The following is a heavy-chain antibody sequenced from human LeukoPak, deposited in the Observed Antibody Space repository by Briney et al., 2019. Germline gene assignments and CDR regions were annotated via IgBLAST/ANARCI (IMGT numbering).Heavy chain of an antibody. D-gene: IGHD5-24*01. CDR1: GFTFSGYI. J-gene: IGHJ6*02. CDR3: ARDRAVKARIGGMDV. V-gene: IGHV3-21*06. CDR2: ISESSSHT. Sequence: GGSLRLSCAASGFTFSGYIINWVRQAPGKGLQWVSYISESSSHTYYADSVKGRFTISRDNAKNSLYLQMNSLRVEDTGPYYCARDRAVKARIGGMDVWGQGTTVIVSS.